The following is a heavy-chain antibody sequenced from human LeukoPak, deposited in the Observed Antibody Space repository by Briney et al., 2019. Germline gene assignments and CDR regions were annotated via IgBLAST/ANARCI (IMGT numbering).Heavy chain of an antibody. CDR2: INSDGSTT. CDR1: GFTFSSYW. CDR3: ARDSSTYYYGSGSGLFDY. Sequence: GGSLRLSCAASGFTFSSYWMHWVRQAPGKGLVWVSRINSDGSTTTYADSVKGRFTISRDNAKNSLYLQMNSLRAEDTAVYYCARDSSTYYYGSGSGLFDYWGQGTLVTVSS. D-gene: IGHD3-10*01. J-gene: IGHJ4*02. V-gene: IGHV3-74*01.